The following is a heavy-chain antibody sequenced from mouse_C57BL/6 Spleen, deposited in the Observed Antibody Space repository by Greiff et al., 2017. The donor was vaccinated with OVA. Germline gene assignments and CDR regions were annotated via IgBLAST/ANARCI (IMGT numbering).Heavy chain of an antibody. D-gene: IGHD4-1*01. CDR3: ARGRTGTNYFDY. J-gene: IGHJ2*01. CDR2: IDPSDSET. V-gene: IGHV1-52*01. Sequence: VQLQQPGAELVRPGSSVKLSCKASGYTFTSYWMHWVKQRPIQGLEWIGNIDPSDSETHYNQKFKDKATLTVDKSSSTAYMQLSSLTSEDSAVYYCARGRTGTNYFDYWGQGTTPTVSS. CDR1: GYTFTSYW.